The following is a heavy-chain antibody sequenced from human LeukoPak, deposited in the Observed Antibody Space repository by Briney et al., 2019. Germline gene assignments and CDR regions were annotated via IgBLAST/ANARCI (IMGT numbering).Heavy chain of an antibody. CDR2: TYYRSRWLN. J-gene: IGHJ4*02. D-gene: IGHD1-26*01. CDR3: ASQYSGSYYFDY. V-gene: IGHV6-1*01. Sequence: SQTLSLTCAISGDSVSSHGAAWNWIRQSPSRGLEWLGRTYYRSRWLNDYAVSVKSRIIITPDISKNQFFLQLNSVTPEDTAVYYCASQYSGSYYFDYWGQGTLVTVSS. CDR1: GDSVSSHGAA.